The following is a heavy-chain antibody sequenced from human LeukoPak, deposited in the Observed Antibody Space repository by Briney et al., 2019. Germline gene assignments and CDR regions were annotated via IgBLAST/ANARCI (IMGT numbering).Heavy chain of an antibody. CDR2: IYTSGST. D-gene: IGHD5-18*01. CDR1: GGSISSGSYY. CDR3: ARDRDTAMVTYYFDY. J-gene: IGHJ4*02. V-gene: IGHV4-61*02. Sequence: PSQTLSLTCTVSGGSISSGSYYWSWIRQPAGKGLEWIGRIYTSGSTNYNPSLKSRVTMSVDTSKNQFSLKLSSVTAADTAVYYCARDRDTAMVTYYFDYWGQGTLVTVSS.